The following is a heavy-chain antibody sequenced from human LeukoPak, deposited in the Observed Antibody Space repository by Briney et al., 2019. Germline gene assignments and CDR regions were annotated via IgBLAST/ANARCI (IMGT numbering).Heavy chain of an antibody. CDR1: GYTFTSYG. CDR3: ARDSPIMGTFYAFDI. V-gene: IGHV1-18*01. Sequence: GASVKVSCKASGYTFTSYGISWVRQAPGQGLEWMGWISAYNGNTNYAQKLQGRVTMTRDTSISTAYMELTRLRSDDTAVYYCARDSPIMGTFYAFDIWGQGTVVTVSS. CDR2: ISAYNGNT. J-gene: IGHJ3*02. D-gene: IGHD2/OR15-2a*01.